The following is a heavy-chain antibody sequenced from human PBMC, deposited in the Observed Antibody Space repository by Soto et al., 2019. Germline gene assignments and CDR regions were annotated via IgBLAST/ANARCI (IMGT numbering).Heavy chain of an antibody. CDR1: GGSISSSSYY. J-gene: IGHJ4*02. Sequence: SLTCTVSGGSISSSSYYWGWIRQPPGKGLEWIGSIYYSGSTYYNPSLKSRVTISVDTSKNQFSLKLSSVTAADTAVYYCARRALHGGFDYWGQGTLVTVSS. V-gene: IGHV4-39*01. D-gene: IGHD4-17*01. CDR3: ARRALHGGFDY. CDR2: IYYSGST.